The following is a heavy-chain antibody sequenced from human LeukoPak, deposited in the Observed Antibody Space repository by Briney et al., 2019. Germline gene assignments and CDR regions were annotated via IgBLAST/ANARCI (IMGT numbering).Heavy chain of an antibody. CDR3: ARHPAYYDFWSPRGAFDI. CDR1: GGSISSGGYY. V-gene: IGHV4-31*03. Sequence: PSETLSLTCTVSGGSISSGGYYWSWIRQHPGKGLEWIGYIYYSGSTYYNPSLKSRVTISVDTSKNQFSLKLSSVTAADTAVYYCARHPAYYDFWSPRGAFDIWGQGTMVTVSS. CDR2: IYYSGST. J-gene: IGHJ3*02. D-gene: IGHD3-3*01.